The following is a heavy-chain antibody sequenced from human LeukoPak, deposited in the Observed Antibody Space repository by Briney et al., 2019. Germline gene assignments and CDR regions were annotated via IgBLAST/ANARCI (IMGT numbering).Heavy chain of an antibody. J-gene: IGHJ4*02. CDR3: ARFYYDSSGYAVES. CDR2: IYHSGST. V-gene: IGHV4-4*02. D-gene: IGHD3-22*01. Sequence: SETLSLTCAVSGGSISSSNWWSWVRQPPGKGLEWIGEIYHSGSTNYNPSLKSRVTISVDKSKNQFSLKLSSVTAADTAVYYCARFYYDSSGYAVESWGQGTLVTVSS. CDR1: GGSISSSNW.